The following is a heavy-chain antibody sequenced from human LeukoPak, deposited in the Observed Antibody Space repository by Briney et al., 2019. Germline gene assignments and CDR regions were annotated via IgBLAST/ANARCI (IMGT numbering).Heavy chain of an antibody. Sequence: GGTLRLSCAASGFTFSSYGMSWVRQAPGKGLEWVSYISSSGSTIYYADSVKGRFTISRDNAKNSLYLQMNSLRAEDTAVYYCARRSTYYYDSSGQGGVDYWGQGTLVTVSS. CDR3: ARRSTYYYDSSGQGGVDY. CDR1: GFTFSSYG. D-gene: IGHD3-22*01. J-gene: IGHJ4*02. CDR2: ISSSGSTI. V-gene: IGHV3-48*04.